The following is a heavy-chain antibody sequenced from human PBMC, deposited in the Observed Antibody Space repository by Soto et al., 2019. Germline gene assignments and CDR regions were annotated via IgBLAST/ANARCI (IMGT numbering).Heavy chain of an antibody. CDR2: IIPMFDTP. Sequence: QVQLVQSGAEVKKPGSSVKVSCKASGGTFSSDSFSWVRQVPGQGLEWMGGIIPMFDTPIYAQKFQDRVTITADESTSTAYMQLSSLRCGDTAVYYCARSGGLDRDFNYWGQGSLVTVSS. D-gene: IGHD2-15*01. CDR1: GGTFSSDS. CDR3: ARSGGLDRDFNY. J-gene: IGHJ4*02. V-gene: IGHV1-69*12.